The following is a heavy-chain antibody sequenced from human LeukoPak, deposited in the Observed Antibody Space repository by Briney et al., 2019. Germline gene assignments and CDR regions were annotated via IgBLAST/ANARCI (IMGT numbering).Heavy chain of an antibody. CDR2: IYYSGST. Sequence: SETLSLTCTVSGGSISSGGYYWSWIRQHPGKGLEWIGYIYYSGSTCYNPSLKSRVTISVDTSKNQFSLKLSSVTAADTAVYYCARDPSPYGMDVWGQGTTVTVSS. CDR3: ARDPSPYGMDV. V-gene: IGHV4-31*03. J-gene: IGHJ6*02. CDR1: GGSISSGGYY.